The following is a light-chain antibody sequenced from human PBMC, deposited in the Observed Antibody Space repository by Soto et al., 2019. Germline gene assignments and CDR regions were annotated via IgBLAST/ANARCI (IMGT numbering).Light chain of an antibody. J-gene: IGLJ2*01. V-gene: IGLV1-40*01. CDR3: QSYDSSLSGSV. Sequence: QSVLTQPPSVSGAPGQRVTISCTGSSSNIGAGYDVHWYQQLPGTAPKLLIYGNSNRPSGVPDRFSGSKSGASASLAIAGLQADDEADYYSQSYDSSLSGSVFGRGTKLTVL. CDR1: SSNIGAGYD. CDR2: GNS.